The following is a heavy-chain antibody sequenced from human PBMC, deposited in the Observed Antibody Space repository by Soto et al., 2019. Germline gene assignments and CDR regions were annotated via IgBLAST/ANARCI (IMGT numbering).Heavy chain of an antibody. J-gene: IGHJ5*02. D-gene: IGHD3-3*01. Sequence: SETLSLTCTVSGGSISSYYWSWIRQPPGKGLEWIGYIYYSGSTNYNPSLKSRVTISVDTSKNQFSLKLSSVTAADTAVYYCARFRGDSSGYYLSYWFDPWGQGTLVTVSS. CDR3: ARFRGDSSGYYLSYWFDP. CDR2: IYYSGST. V-gene: IGHV4-59*01. CDR1: GGSISSYY.